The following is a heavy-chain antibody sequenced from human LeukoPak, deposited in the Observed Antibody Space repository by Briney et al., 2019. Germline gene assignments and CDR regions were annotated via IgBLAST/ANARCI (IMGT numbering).Heavy chain of an antibody. D-gene: IGHD3-22*01. CDR1: GFTFSSYA. CDR2: ISYDGSNK. CDR3: AREACPYRLCYYDSSGYSLNYYFDY. V-gene: IGHV3-30-3*01. J-gene: IGHJ4*02. Sequence: GGSLRLSCAASGFTFSSYAMHWVRQAPGKGLEWVAVISYDGSNKYYADSVKGRFTISRDNSKNTLYLQTNSLRAEDTAVYYCAREACPYRLCYYDSSGYSLNYYFDYWGQGTLVTVSS.